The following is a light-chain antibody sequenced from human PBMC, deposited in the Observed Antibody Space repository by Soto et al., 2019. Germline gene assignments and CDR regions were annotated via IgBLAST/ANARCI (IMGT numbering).Light chain of an antibody. V-gene: IGKV3-15*01. CDR3: QQYDNWPGT. Sequence: TPAPTPLSVSPGGKVTPPRKASQSVSNKLAWYQQMPGQAPRLLIYGASTGATGIPPRFSGSGSGTHFTLTISSLQSEDFAVYYCQQYDNWPGTFGQGTKVDIK. J-gene: IGKJ1*01. CDR2: GAS. CDR1: QSVSNK.